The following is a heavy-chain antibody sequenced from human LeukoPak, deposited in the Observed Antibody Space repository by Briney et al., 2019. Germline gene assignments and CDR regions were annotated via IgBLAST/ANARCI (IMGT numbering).Heavy chain of an antibody. J-gene: IGHJ4*02. CDR2: IYYSGST. V-gene: IGHV4-39*01. D-gene: IGHD3-10*02. CDR3: ATPRLFGDKGYY. Sequence: SETLSLTCTVSGGSISSSSYYWGWIRQPPGKGLEWIGSIYYSGSTYYNPSLKSRVTISVDTSKNQFSLKLSSVTAADTAVYYCATPRLFGDKGYYWGQGTLVTVSS. CDR1: GGSISSSSYY.